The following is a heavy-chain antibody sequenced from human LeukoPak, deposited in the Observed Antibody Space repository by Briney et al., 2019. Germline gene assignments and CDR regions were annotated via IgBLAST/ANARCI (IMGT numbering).Heavy chain of an antibody. Sequence: SQTLSLTCAIFGDSVSSNKVTWNWIRQSPSRGLEWLGRTYYRSKWYNDYAVSVKSRISVNPDTTKNQFSLQLSSVTPEDTAVYYCARAYYDISTGYLDYWGQGTLVTVSP. D-gene: IGHD3-9*01. CDR1: GDSVSSNKVT. CDR2: TYYRSKWYN. CDR3: ARAYYDISTGYLDY. J-gene: IGHJ4*02. V-gene: IGHV6-1*01.